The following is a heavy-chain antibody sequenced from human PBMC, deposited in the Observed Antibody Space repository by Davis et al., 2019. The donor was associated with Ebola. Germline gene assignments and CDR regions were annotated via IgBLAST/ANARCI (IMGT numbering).Heavy chain of an antibody. Sequence: GESLKISCAASGFIFSSYSMNWVRQAPGKGLEWVSYIGTSTSTIYYADSVKGRFTISRDNSKNTLYLQMNGLRVEDTAIYYCAKDTSNIWFDIWGQGTNVTVSS. CDR3: AKDTSNIWFDI. CDR1: GFIFSSYS. J-gene: IGHJ3*02. CDR2: IGTSTSTI. D-gene: IGHD1-26*01. V-gene: IGHV3-48*01.